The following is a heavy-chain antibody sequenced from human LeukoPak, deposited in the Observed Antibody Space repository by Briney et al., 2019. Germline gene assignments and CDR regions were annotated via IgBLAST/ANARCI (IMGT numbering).Heavy chain of an antibody. CDR3: ARDRQYGMDV. Sequence: PGGSLRLSCAASGFTFSSYWMHWVRHAPGKGLVWVSRSNTDGSTTNYADSVKGRFTISRDNAKNTMYLQMNSLRGEDTAVYYCARDRQYGMDVWGQGTTVTVSS. CDR1: GFTFSSYW. CDR2: SNTDGSTT. V-gene: IGHV3-74*01. J-gene: IGHJ6*02.